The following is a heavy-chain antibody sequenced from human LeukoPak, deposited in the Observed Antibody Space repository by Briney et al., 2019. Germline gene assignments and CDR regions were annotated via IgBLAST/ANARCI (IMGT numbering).Heavy chain of an antibody. V-gene: IGHV3-20*04. D-gene: IGHD1/OR15-1a*01. J-gene: IGHJ4*02. CDR3: ARDCQWSITGTTFDY. CDR1: GFSFDESG. Sequence: GGSLRLSCAASGFSFDESGMSWVRQAPGKGPEWVCGINWTGTNTVYADSVKGRFTISRDNAKNSLYMQMNSLRAEDTAVYYCARDCQWSITGTTFDYWGQGTLVTVSS. CDR2: INWTGTNT.